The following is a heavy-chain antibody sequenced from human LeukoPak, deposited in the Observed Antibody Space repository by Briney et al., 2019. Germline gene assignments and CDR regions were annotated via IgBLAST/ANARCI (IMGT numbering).Heavy chain of an antibody. J-gene: IGHJ4*02. Sequence: GGSLRLSCAASGFTFSNYAMHWVRQAPGKGLEYVSTITTNGDRTYYANSVKGRFTISRDNSKNTLYLQMCSLRAEGMAVYYCARDLSGSNALDYWGQGTLVTVSS. V-gene: IGHV3-64*01. CDR3: ARDLSGSNALDY. CDR1: GFTFSNYA. D-gene: IGHD1-26*01. CDR2: ITTNGDRT.